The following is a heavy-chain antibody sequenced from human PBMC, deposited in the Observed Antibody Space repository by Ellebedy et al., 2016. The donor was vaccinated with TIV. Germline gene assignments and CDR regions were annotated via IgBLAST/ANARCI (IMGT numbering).Heavy chain of an antibody. CDR2: ISDSGSGT. V-gene: IGHV3-23*01. CDR3: AKSPSRKPGLVDS. J-gene: IGHJ4*02. CDR1: GFTFSSYA. Sequence: GESLKISCAASGFTFSSYAMCWVRQAPGKGLEWISTISDSGSGTFFADSVKGRFTISRDNSKNTLYLQMNSLRAEDTAVYYCAKSPSRKPGLVDSWGQGTLVTVSS. D-gene: IGHD1-14*01.